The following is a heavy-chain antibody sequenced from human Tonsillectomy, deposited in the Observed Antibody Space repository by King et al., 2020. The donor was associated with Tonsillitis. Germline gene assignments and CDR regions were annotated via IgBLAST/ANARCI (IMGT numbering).Heavy chain of an antibody. Sequence: MQLQESGPGLVKPSETLSLTCHVSGDSISYYFWNWIRQPAGKGLEWIGRFSTGGNTNYNPSLMSRVTMSVDTSKNQFSLKLNSVTAADTALYYCARVKRSGHFDYWGQGTLVTVSS. J-gene: IGHJ4*02. CDR3: ARVKRSGHFDY. CDR1: GDSISYYF. CDR2: FSTGGNT. V-gene: IGHV4-4*07. D-gene: IGHD4-17*01.